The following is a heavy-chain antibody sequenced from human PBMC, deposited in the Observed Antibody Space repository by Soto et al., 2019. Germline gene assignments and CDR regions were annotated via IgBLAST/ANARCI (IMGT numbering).Heavy chain of an antibody. Sequence: VQLVESGGGVVQPGRSLRLSCAASGFTFSSYGMHWVRQAPGKGLEWVAVISYDGSDKYYADSVKGRFTISRDNSNNTLYLQMASLRAEDTAVYYCAKGVVVATTYFRHWGQGTLVTVSS. J-gene: IGHJ1*01. V-gene: IGHV3-30*18. CDR2: ISYDGSDK. CDR1: GFTFSSYG. D-gene: IGHD2-15*01. CDR3: AKGVVVATTYFRH.